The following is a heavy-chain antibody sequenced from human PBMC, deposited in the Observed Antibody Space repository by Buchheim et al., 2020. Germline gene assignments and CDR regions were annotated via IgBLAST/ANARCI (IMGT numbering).Heavy chain of an antibody. V-gene: IGHV3-23*01. Sequence: EVQLLESGGGWVQPGGSLRLSCAASGFTFNNYAMTWVRQAPGKGLEWVSTIGGSGTTYYADSVKGRFTISRDNSKNTLYLQMNSLRAEDTGVYYCASYHIVTVSNPTRWFDPWGQGT. CDR1: GFTFNNYA. J-gene: IGHJ5*02. CDR3: ASYHIVTVSNPTRWFDP. CDR2: IGGSGTT. D-gene: IGHD5-12*01.